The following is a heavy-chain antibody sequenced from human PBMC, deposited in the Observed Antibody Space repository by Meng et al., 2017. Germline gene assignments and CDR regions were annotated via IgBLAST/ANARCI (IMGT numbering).Heavy chain of an antibody. V-gene: IGHV4-34*01. CDR3: ARGRYFDWLSYRYYFEY. CDR1: GGSVSGYY. J-gene: IGHJ4*02. CDR2: INHSGGT. D-gene: IGHD3-9*01. Sequence: LQKWSAGLFTPSETLSLTCAVYGGSVSGYYWSWIRQPPGKGLWWIGEINHSGGTNYNPSPKCRVTISVGTSNNLFSLKLSSVTSADTAVYYCARGRYFDWLSYRYYFEYWGQGTLVTVSS.